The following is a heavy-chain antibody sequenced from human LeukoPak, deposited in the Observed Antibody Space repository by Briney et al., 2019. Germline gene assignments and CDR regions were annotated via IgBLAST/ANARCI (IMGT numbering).Heavy chain of an antibody. CDR2: IIPIFGTA. D-gene: IGHD6-13*01. J-gene: IGHJ5*02. CDR3: ARDLAAAVYTSTHPPFDP. Sequence: ASVKVSCKASGGTVSSYAISWVRQAPGQGLEWMGGIIPIFGTANYAQKFQGRVTITADESTSTAYMELSSLRSEDTAVYYCARDLAAAVYTSTHPPFDPWGQGTLVTVSS. CDR1: GGTVSSYA. V-gene: IGHV1-69*13.